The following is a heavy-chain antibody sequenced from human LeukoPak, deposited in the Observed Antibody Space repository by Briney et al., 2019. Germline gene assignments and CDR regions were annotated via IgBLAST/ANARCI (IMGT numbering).Heavy chain of an antibody. Sequence: ASVEVSCKASGYTFTSYGISWVRQAPGQGLEWMGWISAYNGNTNYAQKLQGRVTMTTDTSTSTAYMELRSLRSDDTAVYYCASGGIVVVPAAHDAFDLWGQGTMLTVSS. CDR1: GYTFTSYG. CDR3: ASGGIVVVPAAHDAFDL. CDR2: ISAYNGNT. J-gene: IGHJ3*01. V-gene: IGHV1-18*01. D-gene: IGHD2-2*01.